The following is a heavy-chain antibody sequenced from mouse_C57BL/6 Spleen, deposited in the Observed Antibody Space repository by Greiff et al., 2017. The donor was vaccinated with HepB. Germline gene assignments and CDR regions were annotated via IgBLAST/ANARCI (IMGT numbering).Heavy chain of an antibody. J-gene: IGHJ3*01. CDR1: GYSITSGYD. V-gene: IGHV3-1*01. Sequence: EVKVVESGPGMVKPSQSLSLTCTVTGYSITSGYDWHWIRHFPGNKLEWMGYISYSGSTNYNPSLKSRISITHDTSKNHFFLKLNSVTTEDTATYYCARAVYYTGFAYWGQGTLVTVSA. D-gene: IGHD2-1*01. CDR2: ISYSGST. CDR3: ARAVYYTGFAY.